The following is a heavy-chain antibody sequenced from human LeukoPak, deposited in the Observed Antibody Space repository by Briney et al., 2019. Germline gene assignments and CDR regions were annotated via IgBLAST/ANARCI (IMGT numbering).Heavy chain of an antibody. CDR2: ISSNGGST. V-gene: IGHV3-64*01. J-gene: IGHJ4*02. CDR3: ARVAVAGTRYFDY. Sequence: PGGSLRLSCAASGFTVSSYAMHWVRQAPGKGLEYVSAISSNGGSTYYANSVKGRFTISRDNSKNTLYLQMGSLRAEDMAVYYCARVAVAGTRYFDYWGQGTLVTVSS. CDR1: GFTVSSYA. D-gene: IGHD6-19*01.